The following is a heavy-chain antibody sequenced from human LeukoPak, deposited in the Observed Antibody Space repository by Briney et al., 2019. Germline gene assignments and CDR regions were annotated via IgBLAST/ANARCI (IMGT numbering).Heavy chain of an antibody. Sequence: GGSLRLSCAASGFTFSSYGMHWVRQAPGKGLEWVAVISYDVSNKYYAASVKGRFTISRDNSKNTLYLQMNSLRAEDTAVYYCARGTTGTRLYGKGAFDIWGQGTMVSVSS. CDR2: ISYDVSNK. D-gene: IGHD4-17*01. V-gene: IGHV3-30*03. J-gene: IGHJ3*02. CDR1: GFTFSSYG. CDR3: ARGTTGTRLYGKGAFDI.